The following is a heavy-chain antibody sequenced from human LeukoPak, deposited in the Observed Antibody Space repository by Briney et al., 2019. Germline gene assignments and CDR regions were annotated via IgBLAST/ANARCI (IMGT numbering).Heavy chain of an antibody. V-gene: IGHV4-34*01. CDR1: GGSFSGYY. CDR2: IYTSGST. CDR3: ARDEPYYYDSSGYPARYFDY. J-gene: IGHJ4*02. Sequence: PSETLSLTCAVYGGSFSGYYWSWIRQPPGKGLEWIGRIYTSGSTNYNPSLKSRVTISVDTSKNQFSLKLSSVTAADTAVYYCARDEPYYYDSSGYPARYFDYWGQGTLVTVSS. D-gene: IGHD3-22*01.